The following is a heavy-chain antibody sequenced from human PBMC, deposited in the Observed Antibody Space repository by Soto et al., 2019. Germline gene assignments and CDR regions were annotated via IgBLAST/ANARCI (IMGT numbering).Heavy chain of an antibody. D-gene: IGHD2-15*01. J-gene: IGHJ6*02. CDR3: TTEGISVERWYSKGMDF. CDR2: IKSQTDGGAT. CDR1: GLTFINAW. V-gene: IGHV3-15*01. Sequence: EVQLVESGGGLVKPGGSRRLSCEASGLTFINAWMTWVRQAPGKGLEWIGRIKSQTDGGATDYAEPVKGRFTISREDSRNTQFLQMNRLKSDDTAVYYCTTEGISVERWYSKGMDFWGQGTTVTVSS.